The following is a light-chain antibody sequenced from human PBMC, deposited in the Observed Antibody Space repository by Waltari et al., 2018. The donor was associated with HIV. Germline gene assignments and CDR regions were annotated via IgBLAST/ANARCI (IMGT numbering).Light chain of an antibody. Sequence: DIEMTQSPDSLAVSLGERATINCKSSQSVLYSANNKNYLAWYQQKPGQPPKLLFYWASTRESGVPDRFRGTGSGTDFTLTITSLQAEDVAVYYCQQYYSSPRTFSQDTKVEVK. CDR1: QSVLYSANNKNY. CDR2: WAS. V-gene: IGKV4-1*01. J-gene: IGKJ1*01. CDR3: QQYYSSPRT.